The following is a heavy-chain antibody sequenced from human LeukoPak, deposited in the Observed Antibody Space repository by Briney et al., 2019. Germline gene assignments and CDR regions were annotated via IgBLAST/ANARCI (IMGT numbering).Heavy chain of an antibody. CDR2: IWSDGTNQ. J-gene: IGHJ4*02. CDR1: GFTFSHYA. Sequence: GGSLRLSCAASGFTFSHYAMHWVRQAPGKGLEWVAVIWSDGTNQYYADSVKGRFTIYRDGFQKRVFLQMNNLRVEDTALYYCAKDAQRGFDYSNSLQYWGQGALVTVSS. D-gene: IGHD4-11*01. V-gene: IGHV3-33*06. CDR3: AKDAQRGFDYSNSLQY.